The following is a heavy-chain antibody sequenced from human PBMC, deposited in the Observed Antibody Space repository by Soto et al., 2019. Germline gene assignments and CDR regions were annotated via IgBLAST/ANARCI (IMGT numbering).Heavy chain of an antibody. CDR2: IETDGIST. CDR1: GFTFNTFS. V-gene: IGHV3-74*01. J-gene: IGHJ4*02. CDR3: ARAGMTTVNYFDY. Sequence: GGSLRLSCAASGFTFNTFSMHWVRQAPGKGLVWVSRIETDGISTHYADSVRGRFTISRDNAKNTLYLQMNSLRTEDTAVYYCARAGMTTVNYFDYWGQGTLVTVS. D-gene: IGHD4-17*01.